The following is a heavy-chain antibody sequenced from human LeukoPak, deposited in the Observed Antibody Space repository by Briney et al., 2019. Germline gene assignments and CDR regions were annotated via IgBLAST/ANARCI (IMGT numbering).Heavy chain of an antibody. CDR2: ISGDGGST. D-gene: IGHD1-26*01. Sequence: GSLRLSCAASGFTFDDYAMHWVRQAPGKGLEWVSLISGDGGSTYYADSVKGRFTISRDNSKNSLYLQMNSLRTEDTALYYCAVGSYLFDYWGQGTLVTVSS. CDR1: GFTFDDYA. CDR3: AVGSYLFDY. J-gene: IGHJ4*02. V-gene: IGHV3-43*02.